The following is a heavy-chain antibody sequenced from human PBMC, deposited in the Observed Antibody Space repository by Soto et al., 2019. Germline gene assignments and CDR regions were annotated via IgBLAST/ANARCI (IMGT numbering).Heavy chain of an antibody. CDR1: GSSVSSGSYY. J-gene: IGHJ4*02. Sequence: HVQLQESGPGLVRPSETLSLSCSVSGSSVSSGSYYWSWIRQAPGKGLEWIGYVYFSGSTNYNPSLKGRVTVSVDTSKNQFSLHLSSVSAADTAFYFCARALRSNDHDYWGRGTLVTVSS. D-gene: IGHD1-1*01. CDR2: VYFSGST. V-gene: IGHV4-61*01. CDR3: ARALRSNDHDY.